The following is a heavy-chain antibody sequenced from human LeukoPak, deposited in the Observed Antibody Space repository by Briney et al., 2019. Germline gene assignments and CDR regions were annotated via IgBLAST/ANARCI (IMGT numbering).Heavy chain of an antibody. J-gene: IGHJ4*02. CDR1: GGSISSGDYY. D-gene: IGHD5-18*01. V-gene: IGHV4-30-4*01. CDR2: IYYSGST. CDR3: VRESAQLWSFDY. Sequence: PSQTLSLTCTVSGGSISSGDYYWSWIRQPPGKGLEWIGYIYYSGSTYYNPSLKSRVTISVDTSKNQFSLKLSSVTAADTAVYYCVRESAQLWSFDYWGQGTLVTVSS.